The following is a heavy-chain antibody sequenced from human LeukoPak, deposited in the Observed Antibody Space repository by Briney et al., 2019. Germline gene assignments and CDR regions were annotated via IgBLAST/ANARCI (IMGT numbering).Heavy chain of an antibody. Sequence: GRSLRLSCAASEFTLGTFPVTWVRKVQAKGLEWVPFISFDGNNKYYADSVKGRFTISRDNSKNTLYLQMNSLRPEDTAVYYCAREHIAAAGTNWFDPWGQGTLVTVSS. CDR1: EFTLGTFP. D-gene: IGHD6-13*01. V-gene: IGHV3-30*04. J-gene: IGHJ5*02. CDR3: AREHIAAAGTNWFDP. CDR2: ISFDGNNK.